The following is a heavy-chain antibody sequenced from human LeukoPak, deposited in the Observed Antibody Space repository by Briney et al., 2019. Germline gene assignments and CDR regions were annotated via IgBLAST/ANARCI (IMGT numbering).Heavy chain of an antibody. V-gene: IGHV4-4*07. CDR1: GGSISSYY. Sequence: SETLSLTCTVSGGSISSYYWSWIRQPAGKGLEWIGRIYTSGSTNYNPSLKSRVTISVDKSKNQFSLKLSSVTAADTAVHYCARVNGYSGYEGLDYWGQGTLVTVSS. J-gene: IGHJ4*02. CDR3: ARVNGYSGYEGLDY. D-gene: IGHD5-12*01. CDR2: IYTSGST.